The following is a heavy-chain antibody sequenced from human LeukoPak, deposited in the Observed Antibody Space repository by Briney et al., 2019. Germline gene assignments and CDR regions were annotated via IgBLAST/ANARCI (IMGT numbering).Heavy chain of an antibody. V-gene: IGHV1-8*01. CDR3: ARASGTNFYYYAMDV. CDR2: MNPSSGNT. CDR1: GYSFNNYD. D-gene: IGHD5-12*01. J-gene: IGHJ6*02. Sequence: ASVRVSCKASGYSFNNYDITWVRQATGQGLEWLGWMNPSSGNTGSAQKFQGRVSMTRNTSINTAYMELTSLRPDDTAFYYCARASGTNFYYYAMDVWGQGTTVTVSS.